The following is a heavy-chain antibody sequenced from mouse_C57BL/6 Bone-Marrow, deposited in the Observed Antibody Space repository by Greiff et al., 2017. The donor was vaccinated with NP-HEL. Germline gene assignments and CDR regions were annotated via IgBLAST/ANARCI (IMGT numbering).Heavy chain of an antibody. J-gene: IGHJ3*01. CDR2: IHPNSGST. CDR3: AISFYYYGSSGAY. V-gene: IGHV1-64*01. CDR1: GYTFTSYW. D-gene: IGHD1-1*01. Sequence: QVQLQQPGAELVKPGASVKLSCKASGYTFTSYWMHWVKQRPGQGLEWIGMIHPNSGSTNYNEKFKSKATLTVDKSSSTAYMQLSSLTSEDSAVYYCAISFYYYGSSGAYWGQGTLVTVSA.